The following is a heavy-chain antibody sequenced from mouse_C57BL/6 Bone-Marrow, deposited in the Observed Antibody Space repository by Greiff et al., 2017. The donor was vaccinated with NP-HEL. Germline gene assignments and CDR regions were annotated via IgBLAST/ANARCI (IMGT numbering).Heavy chain of an antibody. Sequence: EVMLVESGGDLVKPGGSLKLSCAASGFTFSSYGMSWVRQTPDKRLEWVATISSGGSYTYYPDSVKGRFTISRDNAKNTLYLQMSSLKSEDTAMYYCARHENFTTVVATYAMDYWGQGTSVTVSS. CDR2: ISSGGSYT. V-gene: IGHV5-6*01. D-gene: IGHD1-1*01. CDR3: ARHENFTTVVATYAMDY. J-gene: IGHJ4*01. CDR1: GFTFSSYG.